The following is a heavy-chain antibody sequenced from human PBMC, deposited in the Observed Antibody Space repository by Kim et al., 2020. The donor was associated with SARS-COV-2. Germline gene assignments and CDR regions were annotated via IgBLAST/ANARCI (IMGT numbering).Heavy chain of an antibody. V-gene: IGHV3-9*01. Sequence: GGSLRLSCAASGFTFDDYAMHWVRQAPGKGLEWVSGISWNSGSIGYADSVKGRFTISRDNAKNSLYLQMNSLRAEDTALYYCAKVGGDVWDQPKDYFDYWGQGTLVTVSS. J-gene: IGHJ4*02. CDR1: GFTFDDYA. CDR3: AKVGGDVWDQPKDYFDY. D-gene: IGHD3-10*01. CDR2: ISWNSGSI.